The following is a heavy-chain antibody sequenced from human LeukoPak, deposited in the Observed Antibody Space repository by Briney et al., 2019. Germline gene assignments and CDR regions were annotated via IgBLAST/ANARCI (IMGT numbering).Heavy chain of an antibody. CDR1: GGTFSIYA. Sequence: SVKVSCKASGGTFSIYAISWVRQAPGQGLEWMGGIIPIFGTANYAQKFQGRVTITADESTSTAYMELSSLRSEDTAVYYCARDLDCSSTSCSGSWGQGTLVTVSS. D-gene: IGHD2-2*01. J-gene: IGHJ5*02. V-gene: IGHV1-69*01. CDR2: IIPIFGTA. CDR3: ARDLDCSSTSCSGS.